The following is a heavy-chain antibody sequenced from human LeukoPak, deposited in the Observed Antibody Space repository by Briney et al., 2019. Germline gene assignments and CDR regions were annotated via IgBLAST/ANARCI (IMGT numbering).Heavy chain of an antibody. CDR1: GFTFSSYS. Sequence: GGSLRLSCAASGFTFSSYSMNWVRQAPGKGLEWISYISSSSSTIYYADSVKGRFTISRDNAKNSLYLQMNSLRAEDTAVYYCAKAVAGTFDYWGQGTLVTVSS. D-gene: IGHD6-19*01. J-gene: IGHJ4*02. V-gene: IGHV3-48*01. CDR3: AKAVAGTFDY. CDR2: ISSSSSTI.